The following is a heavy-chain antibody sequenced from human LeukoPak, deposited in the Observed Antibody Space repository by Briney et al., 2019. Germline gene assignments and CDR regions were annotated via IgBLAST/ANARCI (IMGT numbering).Heavy chain of an antibody. D-gene: IGHD2/OR15-2a*01. Sequence: PGGSLRLSCSASGFTFSNHHMTWVRQAPGKGLEWVSYISSSSSVIYYAESVKGRFTISRDNSKNTLYLQMNSLRAEDTAVYYCAKDLAYYAQAPIDYWGQGTLVTVSS. J-gene: IGHJ4*02. CDR1: GFTFSNHH. CDR3: AKDLAYYAQAPIDY. CDR2: ISSSSSVI. V-gene: IGHV3-48*01.